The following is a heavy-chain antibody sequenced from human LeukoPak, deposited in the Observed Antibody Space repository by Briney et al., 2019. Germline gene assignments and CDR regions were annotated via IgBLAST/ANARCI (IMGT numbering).Heavy chain of an antibody. V-gene: IGHV3-21*01. CDR1: GFTLSTYS. CDR2: ISSSSDYI. D-gene: IGHD6-13*01. Sequence: PGGSLRLSCAASGFTLSTYSMNWVRQAPGKGLEWVSSISSSSDYIYYADSVKGRFTISRDNAKNSLYLQMNSLRAEDTAVYYCAHLVGYSSIHDYWGQGTLVTVSS. J-gene: IGHJ4*02. CDR3: AHLVGYSSIHDY.